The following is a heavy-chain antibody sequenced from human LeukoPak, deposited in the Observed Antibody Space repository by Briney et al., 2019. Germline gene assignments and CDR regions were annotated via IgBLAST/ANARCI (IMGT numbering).Heavy chain of an antibody. Sequence: AASVKVSCEASGGTFSSYAISWVRQAPGQGLEWMGGIIPIFGTANYAQKFQGRVTITADESTSTAYMELSSLRSEDTAVYYCARVAVAGPFDYWGQGTLVTVSS. CDR3: ARVAVAGPFDY. CDR1: GGTFSSYA. CDR2: IIPIFGTA. J-gene: IGHJ4*02. V-gene: IGHV1-69*13. D-gene: IGHD6-19*01.